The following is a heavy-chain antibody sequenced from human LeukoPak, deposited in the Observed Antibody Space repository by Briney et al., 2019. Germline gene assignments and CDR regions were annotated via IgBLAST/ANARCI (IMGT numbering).Heavy chain of an antibody. D-gene: IGHD2-8*01. CDR3: ARGYCTNAVCPDAFDI. J-gene: IGHJ3*02. CDR1: GGSISSSNW. V-gene: IGHV4-4*02. CDR2: IYHSGST. Sequence: SETLSLTCAVSGGSISSSNWWSWVRQPPGKGLEWIGEIYHSGSTKYNPSLKSRATISVDKSKNQFSLKLSSVTAADTAVYYCARGYCTNAVCPDAFDIWGQGTMVTVSS.